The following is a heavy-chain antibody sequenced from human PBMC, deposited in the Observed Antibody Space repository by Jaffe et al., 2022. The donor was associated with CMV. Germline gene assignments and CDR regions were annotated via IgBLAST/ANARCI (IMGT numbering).Heavy chain of an antibody. J-gene: IGHJ3*02. D-gene: IGHD2-15*01. V-gene: IGHV5-10-1*03. Sequence: EVQLVQSGAEVKKPGESLRISCKGSGYSFTSYWISWVRQMPGKGLEWMGRIDPSDSYTNYSPSFQGHVTISADKSISTAYLQWSSLKASDTAMYYCARGCSGGSCYSSLLDIWGQGTMVTVSS. CDR3: ARGCSGGSCYSSLLDI. CDR2: IDPSDSYT. CDR1: GYSFTSYW.